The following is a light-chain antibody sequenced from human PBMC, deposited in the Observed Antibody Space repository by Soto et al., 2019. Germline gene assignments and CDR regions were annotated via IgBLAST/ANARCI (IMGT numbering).Light chain of an antibody. CDR2: AAS. CDR1: QTITTY. J-gene: IGKJ4*01. CDR3: QQIYSAPLT. Sequence: DIQMTQSPSSLFASVGDSVTITCRASQTITTYLNWYRQKPGKAPKLLIYAASSLQSGVPSRFSGSGSEPEFTLTISSLQPEDFATYFCQQIYSAPLTFGGGTKVEIK. V-gene: IGKV1-39*01.